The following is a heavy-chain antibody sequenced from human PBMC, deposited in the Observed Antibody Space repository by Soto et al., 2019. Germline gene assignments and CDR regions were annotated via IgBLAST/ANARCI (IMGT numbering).Heavy chain of an antibody. Sequence: GGSLRLSCAASGFTFSSYSIHWVRQAPGKGLEWVSAITRNSDIYYADSVKGRFTISRDNAQNSVSLQMNSLRAEDTAVYYCAREENAWPLAYGLDVWGQGTTVTVSS. V-gene: IGHV3-21*01. D-gene: IGHD1-1*01. CDR2: ITRNSDI. CDR3: AREENAWPLAYGLDV. J-gene: IGHJ6*02. CDR1: GFTFSSYS.